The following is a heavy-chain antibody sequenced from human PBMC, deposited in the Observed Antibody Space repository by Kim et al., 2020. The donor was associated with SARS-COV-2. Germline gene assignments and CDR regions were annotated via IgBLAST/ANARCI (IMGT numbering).Heavy chain of an antibody. D-gene: IGHD4-17*01. CDR2: IIPIFGTA. CDR3: ARGHYGDSTGPRYGMDV. J-gene: IGHJ6*02. Sequence: SVKVSCKASGGTFSSYAISWVRQAPGQGLEWMGGIIPIFGTANYAQKFQGRVTITADESTSTAYMELSSLRSEDTAVYYCARGHYGDSTGPRYGMDVWGQGTTVTVSS. V-gene: IGHV1-69*13. CDR1: GGTFSSYA.